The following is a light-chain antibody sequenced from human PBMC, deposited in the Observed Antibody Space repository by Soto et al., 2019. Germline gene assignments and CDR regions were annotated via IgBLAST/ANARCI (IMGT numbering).Light chain of an antibody. Sequence: DIQMTQSPSSLTASVGDRVTNTCRASQAIFTYVNWYQQRPGKAPKLLIYAASNLYSGVPSRFSGSGYGTDFTLTISSPQPEDLATYYCEQSSHTPLTFGGGTKVEL. CDR2: AAS. CDR1: QAIFTY. V-gene: IGKV1-39*01. J-gene: IGKJ4*01. CDR3: EQSSHTPLT.